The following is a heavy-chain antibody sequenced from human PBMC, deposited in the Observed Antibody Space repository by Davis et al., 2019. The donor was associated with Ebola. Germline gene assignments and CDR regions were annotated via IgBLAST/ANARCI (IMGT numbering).Heavy chain of an antibody. Sequence: ASVKVSCKASGYTFTSYGISWVRQAPGQGLEWMGWISAYNGNTNYAQKLQGRVTMTTDTSTSTAYMELRSLRSDDTAVYYCARDRSSSWYDIYYYGMDVWGQGTTVTVSS. CDR3: ARDRSSSWYDIYYYGMDV. CDR1: GYTFTSYG. D-gene: IGHD6-13*01. V-gene: IGHV1-18*01. CDR2: ISAYNGNT. J-gene: IGHJ6*02.